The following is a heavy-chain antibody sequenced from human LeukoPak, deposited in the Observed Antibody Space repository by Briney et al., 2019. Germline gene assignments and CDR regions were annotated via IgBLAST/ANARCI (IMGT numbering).Heavy chain of an antibody. D-gene: IGHD5-24*01. J-gene: IGHJ4*02. V-gene: IGHV4-59*08. CDR3: ARRENGYPYYFDY. CDR2: IYYSGST. CDR1: GGSISSYY. Sequence: SETLSLTCTVSGGSISSYYWSWIRQPPGKGLEWIGYIYYSGSTNYNPSLKSRVTISVDTSKNQFSLKLSSVTAADTAVYYCARRENGYPYYFDYWGQGTLVTVSS.